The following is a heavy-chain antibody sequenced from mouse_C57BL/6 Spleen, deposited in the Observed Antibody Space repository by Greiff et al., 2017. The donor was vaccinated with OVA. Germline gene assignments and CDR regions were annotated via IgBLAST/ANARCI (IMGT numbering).Heavy chain of an antibody. J-gene: IGHJ2*01. D-gene: IGHD1-1*01. Sequence: EVNVVESGGGLVKPGGSLKLSCAASGFTFSSYAMSWVRQTPEKRLEWVATISDGGSYTYYPDNVKGRFTISRDNAKNNLYLQMSHLKSEDTAMYYCARDGSSFDYWGQGTTLTVSS. CDR3: ARDGSSFDY. V-gene: IGHV5-4*01. CDR2: ISDGGSYT. CDR1: GFTFSSYA.